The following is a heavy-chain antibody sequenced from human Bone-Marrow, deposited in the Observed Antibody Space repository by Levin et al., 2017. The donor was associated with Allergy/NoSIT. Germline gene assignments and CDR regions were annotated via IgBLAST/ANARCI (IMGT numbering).Heavy chain of an antibody. V-gene: IGHV4-30-4*01. J-gene: IGHJ4*02. CDR1: GGSISSGDYY. CDR2: IYSSGTT. Sequence: SETLSLTCTVSGGSISSGDYYWSWIRQPPGKGLEWIGYIYSSGTTYYSPSLKSRVTISMDTSKNQFSLKLSSVTAADTAVYYCARRSVEYYGSESYPYFDYWGQGTLVTVSS. CDR3: ARRSVEYYGSESYPYFDY. D-gene: IGHD3-10*01.